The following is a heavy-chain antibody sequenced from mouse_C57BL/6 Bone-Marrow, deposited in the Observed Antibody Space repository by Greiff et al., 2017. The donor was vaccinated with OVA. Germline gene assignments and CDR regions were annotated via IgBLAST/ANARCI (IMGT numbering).Heavy chain of an antibody. D-gene: IGHD3-2*02. CDR3: ARRRQLRLQRYFDV. CDR2: IHPNSGST. V-gene: IGHV1-64*01. J-gene: IGHJ1*03. Sequence: QVQLKQPGAELVKPGASVKLSCKASGYTFTSYWMHWVKQRPGQGLEWIGMIHPNSGSTNYNEKFKSKATLTVDKSSSTAYMQLSSLTSEDSAVYYCARRRQLRLQRYFDVWGTGTTVTVSS. CDR1: GYTFTSYW.